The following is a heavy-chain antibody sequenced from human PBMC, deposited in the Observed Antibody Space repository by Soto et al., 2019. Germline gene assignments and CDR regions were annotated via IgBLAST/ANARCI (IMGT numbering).Heavy chain of an antibody. J-gene: IGHJ6*02. CDR1: GFTFSSYA. CDR2: ISGSGGST. CDR3: AKSQGWLFRGVTHTNYYYYGMDV. V-gene: IGHV3-23*01. D-gene: IGHD3-10*01. Sequence: EVQLLESGGGLVQPGGSLRLSCAASGFTFSSYAMSWVRQAPGKGLEWVSAISGSGGSTYYADSVKGRFTISRDNSKNTLYLDMNSLRAEDSAVYYCAKSQGWLFRGVTHTNYYYYGMDVSGQGTTVTVSS.